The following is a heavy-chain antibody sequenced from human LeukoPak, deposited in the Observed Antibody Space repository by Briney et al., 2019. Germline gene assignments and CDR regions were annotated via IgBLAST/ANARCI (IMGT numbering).Heavy chain of an antibody. CDR3: AKDLPRYCSSTSCSALDY. V-gene: IGHV3-9*01. CDR1: GFTFDDYA. Sequence: GRSLRLSCAASGFTFDDYAMHWVRQAPGKGLEWVSGISWNSGSIGYADSVKGGFTISRDNAKNSLYLQMNSLRAEDTALYYCAKDLPRYCSSTSCSALDYWGQGTLVTVSS. D-gene: IGHD2-2*01. CDR2: ISWNSGSI. J-gene: IGHJ4*02.